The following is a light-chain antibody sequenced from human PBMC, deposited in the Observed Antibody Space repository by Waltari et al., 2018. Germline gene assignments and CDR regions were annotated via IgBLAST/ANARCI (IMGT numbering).Light chain of an antibody. CDR3: SSYASSGYLL. CDR2: EVT. J-gene: IGLJ2*01. V-gene: IGLV2-14*01. Sequence: QSALTQPASVSGSPGQSITISCTGTSSDVGGYDYVSWYQQHPGKAPKLLIYEVTNRPPGVSNRFSGAKSGNTASLTISGLQPEDEADYYCSSYASSGYLLFGRGTKLTVL. CDR1: SSDVGGYDY.